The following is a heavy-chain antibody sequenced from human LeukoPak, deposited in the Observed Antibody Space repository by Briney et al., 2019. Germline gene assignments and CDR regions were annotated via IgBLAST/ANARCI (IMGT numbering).Heavy chain of an antibody. J-gene: IGHJ4*02. CDR1: GFTFSSYG. D-gene: IGHD6-19*01. CDR3: AKDRYPISSGWFDY. V-gene: IGHV3-30*18. Sequence: PGRSLRLSCAASGFTFSSYGMHWARQAPGKGLEWVAVISYDGSNKYYADSVKGRFTISRNNSKNTLYLQMNSLRAEDTAVYYCAKDRYPISSGWFDYWGQGTLVTVSS. CDR2: ISYDGSNK.